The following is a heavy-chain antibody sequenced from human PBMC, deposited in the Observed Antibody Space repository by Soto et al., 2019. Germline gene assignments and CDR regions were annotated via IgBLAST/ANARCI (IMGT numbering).Heavy chain of an antibody. V-gene: IGHV4-31*03. CDR2: IYYSAST. CDR1: GGSISIGGYY. CDR3: ARARYYDSTHAFDI. Sequence: PSETLSLTCTVSGGSISIGGYYCSLIRQHPGKGLEWIGYIYYSASTQYNQSIKTRVTISVDTSKNTFYLNISSVTAADTAVYQCARARYYDSTHAFDIWGQGTMVTVSS. J-gene: IGHJ3*02. D-gene: IGHD3-22*01.